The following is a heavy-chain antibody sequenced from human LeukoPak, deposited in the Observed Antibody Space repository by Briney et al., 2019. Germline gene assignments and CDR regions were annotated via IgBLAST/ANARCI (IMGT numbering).Heavy chain of an antibody. J-gene: IGHJ4*02. CDR2: IGGDGVA. Sequence: GGSLRLSCAASGFTFTNHPMNWVRQAPGKGLEWVSYIGGDGVAFYADSVKGRFTMSKDDARKSLYLQMSSLRVEDTALYYCAKDRANWAIDDWGQGILVTVSS. D-gene: IGHD2-2*02. CDR1: GFTFTNHP. V-gene: IGHV3-69-1*01. CDR3: AKDRANWAIDD.